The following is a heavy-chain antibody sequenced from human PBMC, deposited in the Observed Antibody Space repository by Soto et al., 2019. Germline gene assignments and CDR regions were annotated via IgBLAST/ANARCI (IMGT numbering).Heavy chain of an antibody. CDR2: ISNNNVDT. J-gene: IGHJ4*02. CDR3: NKWAGYGST. CDR1: GFTFSSHS. D-gene: IGHD3-10*01. Sequence: EVHLLESGGGLVQPGGSLRLSCAASGFTFSSHSMTWVRQAPGKGLEWISGISNNNVDTFYAESVKGRFTISRDNSKNTVALQINSLGADDTARYFCNKWAGYGSTGGQGTLVIVSS. V-gene: IGHV3-23*01.